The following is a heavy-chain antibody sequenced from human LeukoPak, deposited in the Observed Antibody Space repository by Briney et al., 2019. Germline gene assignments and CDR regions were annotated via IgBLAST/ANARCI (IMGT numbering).Heavy chain of an antibody. CDR2: ISGRAIKT. D-gene: IGHD3-22*01. Sequence: GGSLRLSCAASGFTFSDHAMSWVRRAPGEGLEWVSAISGRAIKTLYADSVKGRFTISRDNSRSTVFLQMNSLRAEDTAVYYCAKDLSPFYDSSGYFDSWGQGTLVTVSS. CDR1: GFTFSDHA. J-gene: IGHJ4*02. CDR3: AKDLSPFYDSSGYFDS. V-gene: IGHV3-23*01.